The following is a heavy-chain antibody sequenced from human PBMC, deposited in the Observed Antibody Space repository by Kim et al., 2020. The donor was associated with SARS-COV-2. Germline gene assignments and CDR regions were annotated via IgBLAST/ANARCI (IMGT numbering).Heavy chain of an antibody. CDR2: ISFDGRNK. CDR3: ARGNYYESMSLSDYYNGMDV. D-gene: IGHD3-22*01. V-gene: IGHV3-30-3*01. J-gene: IGHJ6*02. Sequence: GGSLRLSCAASGLNFDSSAMNWIRQTPGKGLEWVAVISFDGRNKEYADPMKGRFTISRDNSKSTLYLEMNSLRVEDTALDYCARGNYYESMSLSDYYNGMDVWGQGTTVTVSS. CDR1: GLNFDSSA.